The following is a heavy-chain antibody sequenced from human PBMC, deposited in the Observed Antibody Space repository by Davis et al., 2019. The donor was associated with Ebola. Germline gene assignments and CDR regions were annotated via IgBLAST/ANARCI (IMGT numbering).Heavy chain of an antibody. J-gene: IGHJ3*01. CDR2: IKQDGSKT. CDR3: AAELTGDAFDV. V-gene: IGHV3-7*03. CDR1: QFNFTGAW. D-gene: IGHD3-9*01. Sequence: PGGSLRLSCAASQFNFTGAWMNWVRQAPGKGLEWVANIKQDGSKTNYVDSVKDRFTISRDNAKNSLFLQMNNLRADDTAVYYCAAELTGDAFDVWGRGTMVTVSS.